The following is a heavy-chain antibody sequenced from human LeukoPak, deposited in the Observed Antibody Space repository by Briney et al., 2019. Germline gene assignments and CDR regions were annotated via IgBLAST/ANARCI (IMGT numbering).Heavy chain of an antibody. J-gene: IGHJ4*02. CDR2: ISGDGDST. CDR3: AKDKYSYGYNFDY. Sequence: GGSLRLSCAASGFTFDGYAIHWVRQAPGKGLEWVSLISGDGDSTYYADSVKGRFTISRDNSKNSLYLQMNSLRTEDTALFYCAKDKYSYGYNFDYWGQGTLVTVSS. CDR1: GFTFDGYA. D-gene: IGHD5-18*01. V-gene: IGHV3-43*02.